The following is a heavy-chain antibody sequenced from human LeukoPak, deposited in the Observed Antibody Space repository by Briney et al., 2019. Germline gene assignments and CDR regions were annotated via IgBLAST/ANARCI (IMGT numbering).Heavy chain of an antibody. V-gene: IGHV1-24*01. CDR1: GYSVMELS. CDR3: ATPGPDWGDAFDI. D-gene: IGHD3/OR15-3a*01. Sequence: ASVNVSFTVSGYSVMELSMHWVRQAPGKGLEWMGGFDPEDGETIYAQKFQGRVTMTEDTSTDTAYMELSSLRSEDTAVYYCATPGPDWGDAFDIWGQGTMVTVSS. CDR2: FDPEDGET. J-gene: IGHJ3*02.